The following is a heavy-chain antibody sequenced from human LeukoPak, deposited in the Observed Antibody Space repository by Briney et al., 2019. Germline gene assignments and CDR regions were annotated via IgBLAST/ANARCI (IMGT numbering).Heavy chain of an antibody. V-gene: IGHV1-69*13. J-gene: IGHJ4*02. CDR3: ASGEKRHDSKNYRAFDY. CDR2: IVPLFGTS. CDR1: GGPFSKFP. D-gene: IGHD3-10*01. Sequence: SVKVSCKTSGGPFSKFPIAWVRQAPGRGLEWMGGIVPLFGTSNYAQMFQGRVTMIADESTNTVYLEVSSLRSEDTAIYYCASGEKRHDSKNYRAFDYWGQGALVTVSS.